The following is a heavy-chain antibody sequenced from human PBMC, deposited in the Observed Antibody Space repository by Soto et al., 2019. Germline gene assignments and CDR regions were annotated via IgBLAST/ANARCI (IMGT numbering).Heavy chain of an antibody. J-gene: IGHJ4*02. CDR1: GFTFSDHY. D-gene: IGHD4-17*01. CDR3: VRGLMTTAVYYFDY. V-gene: IGHV3-72*01. CDR2: IRNKAYSYTT. Sequence: EVQLVESGGVLVQPGKSLRLSCAASGFTFSDHYMDWVRQAPGKGLEWVGRIRNKAYSYTTEYAASVKGRFTISRDDSNSSVYLQMNSLKIDDTAVYYCVRGLMTTAVYYFDYWGQGTLVTVSS.